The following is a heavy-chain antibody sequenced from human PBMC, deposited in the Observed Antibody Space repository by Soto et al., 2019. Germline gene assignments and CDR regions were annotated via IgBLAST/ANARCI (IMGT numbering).Heavy chain of an antibody. V-gene: IGHV4-59*02. D-gene: IGHD5-12*01. CDR1: GGSVNNYY. J-gene: IGHJ4*02. CDR3: ARSGGMGYDN. CDR2: MYYSGST. Sequence: SETLSLTCTVSGGSVNNYYWSWIRQPPGKGLEWIGYMYYSGSTDYNPSLRGRVTLSLDTSKNSFSLKMNSVIAADTAVYYCARSGGMGYDNWGQGTRVTVSS.